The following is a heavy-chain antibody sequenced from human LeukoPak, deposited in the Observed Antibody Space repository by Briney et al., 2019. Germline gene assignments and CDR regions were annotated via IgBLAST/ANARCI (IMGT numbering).Heavy chain of an antibody. J-gene: IGHJ6*02. V-gene: IGHV3-21*01. CDR2: ISSSSSYI. Sequence: GGSLRLSCAASGFTFSSHSMNWVRQAPGKGLEWVSSISSSSSYIYYADSVKGRFTISRDNAKNSLYLQMNSLRAEDTAVYYCARDQGSGGYYLYYYYGMDVWGQGTTVTVSS. D-gene: IGHD3-22*01. CDR3: ARDQGSGGYYLYYYYGMDV. CDR1: GFTFSSHS.